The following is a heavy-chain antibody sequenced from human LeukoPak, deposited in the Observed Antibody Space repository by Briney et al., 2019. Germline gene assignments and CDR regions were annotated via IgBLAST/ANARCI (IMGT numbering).Heavy chain of an antibody. J-gene: IGHJ4*02. V-gene: IGHV3-74*01. CDR1: GFTFSSYW. D-gene: IGHD3-10*01. CDR3: ARDLTTVRGKYYFDY. CDR2: INSDGSST. Sequence: PGGSLRLSCAASGFTFSSYWMHWVRQAPGKGLVWISHINSDGSSTTYADSVRGRFTISRDNAKNTLYLQMNSLRAEDTAVYYCARDLTTVRGKYYFDYWGQGILVTVSS.